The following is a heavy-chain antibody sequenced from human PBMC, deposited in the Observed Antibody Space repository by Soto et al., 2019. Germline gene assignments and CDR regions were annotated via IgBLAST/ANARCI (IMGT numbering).Heavy chain of an antibody. CDR2: INHSGST. V-gene: IGHV4-34*01. J-gene: IGHJ6*02. CDR3: ARGGLTYYDFWSGPLAGMDV. CDR1: GGSFSGYY. D-gene: IGHD3-3*01. Sequence: PSETLSLSCAVYGGSFSGYYWSGIRQPPGKGLEWIGEINHSGSTNYNPSLKSRVTISVDTSKNQFSLKLSSVTAADTAVYYCARGGLTYYDFWSGPLAGMDVWGQGTTVTVSS.